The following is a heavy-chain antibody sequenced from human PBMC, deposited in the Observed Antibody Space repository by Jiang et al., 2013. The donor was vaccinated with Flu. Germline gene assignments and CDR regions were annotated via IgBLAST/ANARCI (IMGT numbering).Heavy chain of an antibody. CDR3: AKGGGLVVVTADYYGMDV. Sequence: VQLVESGGNLVQPGESLRLSCATSGFTFSSHAIHWVRQAPGKGLEWVSAISGSGGDTYYADSVKGRFTISRDNSKNTLYLQMNSLRAEDTAVYYCAKGGGLVVVTADYYGMDV. CDR1: GFTFSSHA. D-gene: IGHD2-21*02. J-gene: IGHJ6*01. CDR2: ISGSGGDT. V-gene: IGHV3-23*04.